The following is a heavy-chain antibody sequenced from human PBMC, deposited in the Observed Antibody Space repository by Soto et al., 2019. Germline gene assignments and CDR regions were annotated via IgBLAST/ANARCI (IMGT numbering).Heavy chain of an antibody. D-gene: IGHD3-22*01. V-gene: IGHV4-31*03. CDR3: ARGRGITMIAGGYYFGP. Sequence: PSETLSLTCTVSGGSISSGGYYWSWIRQHPGKGLEWIGYIYYSGSTYYNPSLKSRVTISVDTSKNQFSLKLSSVTAADTAVYYCARGRGITMIAGGYYFGPWGQGALVTVSS. CDR2: IYYSGST. CDR1: GGSISSGGYY. J-gene: IGHJ5*02.